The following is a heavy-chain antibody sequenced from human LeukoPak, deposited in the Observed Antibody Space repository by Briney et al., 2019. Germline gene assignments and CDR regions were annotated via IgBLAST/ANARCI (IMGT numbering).Heavy chain of an antibody. CDR3: ARTDSRAYYFDY. CDR1: GGSISSYY. J-gene: IGHJ4*02. Sequence: SETLSLTCTVSGGSISSYYWSWIRQPPGQGLEWIGFIVYSGSTNYNPSLKSRVTISIDTSNNQLSLKLSSVTAADTAVYYCARTDSRAYYFDYWGQGTLVTVSS. V-gene: IGHV4-59*08. D-gene: IGHD2-15*01. CDR2: IVYSGST.